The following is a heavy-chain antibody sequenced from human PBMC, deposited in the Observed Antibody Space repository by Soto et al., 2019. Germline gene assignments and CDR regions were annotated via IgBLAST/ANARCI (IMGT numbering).Heavy chain of an antibody. D-gene: IGHD3-3*01. CDR1: VFTSSG. J-gene: IGHJ6*02. CDR2: ISSHNGTA. V-gene: IGHV1-18*04. CDR3: ARHTYYDFWSGYRGNRAYYYYYGMDV. Sequence: ASVKVSCKASVFTSSGISWVRQAPGQRLEWMGWISSHNGTAIYAQKFQGRVTITADESTSTAYMELSSLRSEDTAVYYCARHTYYDFWSGYRGNRAYYYYYGMDVWGQGTTVTVSS.